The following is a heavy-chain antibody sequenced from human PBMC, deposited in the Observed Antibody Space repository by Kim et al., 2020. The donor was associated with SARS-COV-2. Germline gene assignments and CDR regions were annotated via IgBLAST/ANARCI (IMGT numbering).Heavy chain of an antibody. CDR3: AKGSSNWYPRDWFDP. V-gene: IGHV3-23*01. D-gene: IGHD6-13*01. J-gene: IGHJ5*02. Sequence: ADYVKGRFTISRDNSKNTRYLQMNRLRVEDTAVYYWAKGSSNWYPRDWFDPWGQGTLVIVSS.